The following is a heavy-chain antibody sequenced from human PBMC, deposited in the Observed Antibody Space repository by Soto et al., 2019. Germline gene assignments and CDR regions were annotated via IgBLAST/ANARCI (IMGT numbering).Heavy chain of an antibody. D-gene: IGHD2-21*02. Sequence: EVQLVESGGGLVQPGGSLRLSCAASGFTFSSYSMNWVRQAPGKGLEWVSYISSSSSTIYYADSVKGRFTISRDNAKNSLYLQMNSLRDEDTAVYYCAREYGVVTAITRFDYSGQGTLVTVSS. CDR1: GFTFSSYS. J-gene: IGHJ4*02. CDR3: AREYGVVTAITRFDY. CDR2: ISSSSSTI. V-gene: IGHV3-48*02.